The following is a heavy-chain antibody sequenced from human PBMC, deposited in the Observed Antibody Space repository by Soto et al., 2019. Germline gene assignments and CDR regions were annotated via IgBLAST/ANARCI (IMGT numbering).Heavy chain of an antibody. CDR2: IRNKANGYAT. Sequence: PGGSLRLSCAASGFTFNIAAIHWVRQASGKGLEWVGLIRNKANGYATAYAASMRGRITVSRDDSKNMAFLEINSLKSEDTAVYHCASQGVALELDLWGQGT. J-gene: IGHJ5*02. CDR3: ASQGVALELDL. V-gene: IGHV3-73*01. D-gene: IGHD1-7*01. CDR1: GFTFNIAA.